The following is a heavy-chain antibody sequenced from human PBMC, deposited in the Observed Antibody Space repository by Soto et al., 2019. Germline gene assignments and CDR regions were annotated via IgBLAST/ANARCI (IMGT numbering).Heavy chain of an antibody. Sequence: QVQLQESGPGLVKPSGTLSLTCAVSGGSISSSNWWSWVRQPPGKGLEWIGEIYHSGSTNYNPSRRSRVTISVDKSKNQVSLKPSSVTAADTAVYYCARAAMGGSSWPFDYWGQGTLGTVSS. D-gene: IGHD6-13*01. V-gene: IGHV4-4*02. CDR2: IYHSGST. CDR1: GGSISSSNW. CDR3: ARAAMGGSSWPFDY. J-gene: IGHJ4*02.